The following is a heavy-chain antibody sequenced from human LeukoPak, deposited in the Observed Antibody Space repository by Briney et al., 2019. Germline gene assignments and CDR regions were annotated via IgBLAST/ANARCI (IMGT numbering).Heavy chain of an antibody. CDR3: AKIQGYCSGGSCYSMEYFQH. D-gene: IGHD2-15*01. CDR1: GFTFSSYA. V-gene: IGHV3-23*01. CDR2: ISGSGGST. J-gene: IGHJ1*01. Sequence: GGSLRHSCAASGFTFSSYAMSWVRQAPGKGLEWVSAISGSGGSTYYADSVKGRFTISRDNSKNTLYLQMNSLRAEDTAVYYCAKIQGYCSGGSCYSMEYFQHWGQGTLVTVSS.